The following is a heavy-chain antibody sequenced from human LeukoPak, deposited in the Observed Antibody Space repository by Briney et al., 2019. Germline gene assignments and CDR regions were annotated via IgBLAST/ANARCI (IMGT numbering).Heavy chain of an antibody. V-gene: IGHV3-43*02. CDR2: ISGDGGST. CDR3: AKDIPDCSGGSCYSGVVDY. D-gene: IGHD2-15*01. CDR1: GFTLDDYA. J-gene: IGHJ4*02. Sequence: GGSLRLSCAASGFTLDDYAMHWVRQAPGKGLEWVSLISGDGGSTYYADSVKGRFTISRDNSKNSLYLQMNSLRTEDAALYYCAKDIPDCSGGSCYSGVVDYWGQGTLVTVSS.